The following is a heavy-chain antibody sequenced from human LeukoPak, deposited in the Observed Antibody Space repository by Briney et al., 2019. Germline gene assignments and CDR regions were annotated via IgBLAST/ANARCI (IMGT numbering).Heavy chain of an antibody. Sequence: PSETLSLTCTVSGGSVTSYYWSWIRQPAAKGLEWIGRIYTRGDTNYNPSLKSRVTMSVDTSKNQISLRLSSVTVADTAVYYCATGGTYWFDPWGQGTLVTVSS. CDR3: ATGGTYWFDP. V-gene: IGHV4-4*07. CDR1: GGSVTSYY. CDR2: IYTRGDT. J-gene: IGHJ5*02. D-gene: IGHD3-16*01.